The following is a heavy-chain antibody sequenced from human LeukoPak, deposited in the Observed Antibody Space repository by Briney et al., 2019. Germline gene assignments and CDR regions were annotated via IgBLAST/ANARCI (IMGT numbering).Heavy chain of an antibody. CDR3: ARPKSRSSGWFSNDAFDI. CDR2: IYYSGST. D-gene: IGHD6-19*01. Sequence: SETLSLTCTVSGGSISSSSYYWGWIRQPPGKGLEWIGSIYYSGSTYYNPSLKSRVTISVDTSKNQSSLKLSSETAADTAVYYCARPKSRSSGWFSNDAFDIWGQGTMATVSS. V-gene: IGHV4-39*01. CDR1: GGSISSSSYY. J-gene: IGHJ3*02.